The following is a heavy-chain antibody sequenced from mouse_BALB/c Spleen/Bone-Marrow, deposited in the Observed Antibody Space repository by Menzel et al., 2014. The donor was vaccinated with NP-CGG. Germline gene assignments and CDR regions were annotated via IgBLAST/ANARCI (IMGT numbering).Heavy chain of an antibody. J-gene: IGHJ2*01. CDR2: INPSNGRT. Sequence: QVQLQQSGAELVKPGASVKLSCKASGYTFTSYWMHWVKQRPGQGLEWIGEINPSNGRTNYNEKFKSKATLTVDKSSSTAYIQLSSLTSEDSAVYYCARDGNYYFDYWGQGTTLTVSS. D-gene: IGHD2-1*01. V-gene: IGHV1S81*02. CDR3: ARDGNYYFDY. CDR1: GYTFTSYW.